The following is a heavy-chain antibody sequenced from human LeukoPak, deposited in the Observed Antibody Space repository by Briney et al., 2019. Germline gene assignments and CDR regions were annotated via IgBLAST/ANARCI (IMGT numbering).Heavy chain of an antibody. V-gene: IGHV4-34*01. CDR3: ARRSRDTAMVRNWYFDL. CDR1: GGSFSGYY. Sequence: PSETLSLTCAVYGGSFSGYYWSWIRQPPGKGLEWIGEINHSGSTNYNPSLKSRVTISVDKSKNQFSLKLSSVTAADTAVYYCARRSRDTAMVRNWYFDLWGRGTLVTVSS. D-gene: IGHD5-18*01. CDR2: INHSGST. J-gene: IGHJ2*01.